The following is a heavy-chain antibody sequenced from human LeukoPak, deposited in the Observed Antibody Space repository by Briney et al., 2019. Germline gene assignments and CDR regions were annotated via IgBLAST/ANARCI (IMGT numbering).Heavy chain of an antibody. V-gene: IGHV3-23*01. D-gene: IGHD5-18*01. Sequence: TGGSLRLSCAASGFTFSSYAMSWVRQAPGKGLEWVSAISFSGTNTYYADSVKGRFTISRDNSKNTLYLQMNSLRAEDTAVYYCARAGLRGYSYGYFDYWGQGTLVTVSS. CDR2: ISFSGTNT. CDR1: GFTFSSYA. CDR3: ARAGLRGYSYGYFDY. J-gene: IGHJ4*02.